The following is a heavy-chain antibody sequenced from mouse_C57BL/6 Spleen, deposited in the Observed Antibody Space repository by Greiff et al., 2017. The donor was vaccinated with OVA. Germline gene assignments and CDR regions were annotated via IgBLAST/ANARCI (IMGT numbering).Heavy chain of an antibody. J-gene: IGHJ2*01. CDR1: GYTFTSYW. V-gene: IGHV1-55*01. D-gene: IGHD2-2*01. CDR2: IYPGSGST. CDR3: ARESLYGYDGRFFDY. Sequence: QVQLQQPGAELVKPGASVKMSCKASGYTFTSYWITWVKQRPGQGLEWIGDIYPGSGSTNYNEKFKSKATLTVDTSSSTAYMQLSSLTSEDSAVYYCARESLYGYDGRFFDYWGQGTTLTVSS.